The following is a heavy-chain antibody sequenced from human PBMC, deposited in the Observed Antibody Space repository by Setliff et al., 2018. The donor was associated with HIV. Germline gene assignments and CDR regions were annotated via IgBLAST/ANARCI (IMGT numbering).Heavy chain of an antibody. Sequence: SETLSLTCAVSGYSISSGYYWGWIRQPPGKGLEWIGSIYHSGSTYYNPSLKSRVTISVDTSQNQLSLKLSSVTAADTAVYYCARESPSSSWFYFDFWGQGTLVTVSS. CDR3: ARESPSSSWFYFDF. V-gene: IGHV4-38-2*02. CDR2: IYHSGST. J-gene: IGHJ4*02. CDR1: GYSISSGYY. D-gene: IGHD6-13*01.